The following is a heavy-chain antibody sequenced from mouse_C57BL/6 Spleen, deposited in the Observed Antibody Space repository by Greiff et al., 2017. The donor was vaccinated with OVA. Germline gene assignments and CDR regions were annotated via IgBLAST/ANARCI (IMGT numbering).Heavy chain of an antibody. CDR1: GYTFTSYW. D-gene: IGHD2-1*01. J-gene: IGHJ4*01. CDR3: ARGGKDYARDY. V-gene: IGHV1-69*01. Sequence: VQLQQPGAELVMPGASVKLSCKASGYTFTSYWMHWVKQRPGQGLEWIGEIDPSDSYTTYNQKFKGKSTLTVDKSSSTAYMQLSSLTSEDTAVYYCARGGKDYARDYWGQGTSVTVSS. CDR2: IDPSDSYT.